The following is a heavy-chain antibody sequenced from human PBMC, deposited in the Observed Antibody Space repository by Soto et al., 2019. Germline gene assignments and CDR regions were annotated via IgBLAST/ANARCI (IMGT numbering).Heavy chain of an antibody. V-gene: IGHV3-30*18. CDR1: GSTFRNYG. CDR2: ISFDGSNT. Sequence: QVQLVESGGGVVQPGRSLRLSCAASGSTFRNYGIHWVRQAPGKGLQWVATISFDGSNTHYVDSVQGRFTISRDNSVNTVFLQMNGLRVEDTAVYYCAKDTHLXASSGYYVFDQWGQGTLVTVSS. D-gene: IGHD3-22*01. CDR3: AKDTHLXASSGYYVFDQ. J-gene: IGHJ4*02.